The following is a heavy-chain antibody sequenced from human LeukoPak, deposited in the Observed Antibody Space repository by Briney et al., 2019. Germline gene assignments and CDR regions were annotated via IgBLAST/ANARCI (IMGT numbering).Heavy chain of an antibody. CDR2: ISPDSVEK. Sequence: ASVKVSCKASGYTFSDYYMHWVRQAPAQGLEWMAWISPDSVEKKYAQKFQGRVTMTRDTSISTAYMELSRLTSDDTAVYYCARKRGVGVDTNAFDIWGQGTMVTVPS. J-gene: IGHJ3*02. D-gene: IGHD3-3*01. CDR1: GYTFSDYY. V-gene: IGHV1-2*02. CDR3: ARKRGVGVDTNAFDI.